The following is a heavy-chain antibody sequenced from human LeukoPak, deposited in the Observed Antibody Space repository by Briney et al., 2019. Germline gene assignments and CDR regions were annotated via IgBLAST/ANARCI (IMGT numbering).Heavy chain of an antibody. J-gene: IGHJ3*02. Sequence: SETLSLTCTVSGGSISSSSYYWGWIRQPPGKGLEWIGSIYYTGSTYYNPSLKSRVTISVDTSKNQFSLKLSSVTAADTAVYYCARYRAFDIWGQGTMVTVSS. CDR1: GGSISSSSYY. V-gene: IGHV4-39*07. CDR2: IYYTGST. CDR3: ARYRAFDI.